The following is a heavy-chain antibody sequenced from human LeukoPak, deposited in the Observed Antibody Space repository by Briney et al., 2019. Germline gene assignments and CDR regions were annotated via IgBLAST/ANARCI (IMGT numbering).Heavy chain of an antibody. D-gene: IGHD6-19*01. CDR1: GYTFTSYG. J-gene: IGHJ4*02. V-gene: IGHV1-18*01. CDR3: ARRFAEQWLDYFDY. Sequence: ASVKVSCKASGYTFTSYGINWVRQAPGQGLEWMGWISAYNGNTNYAQKLQGRVTMTTDTSTSTAYMELRSLRSDDTAVYYCARRFAEQWLDYFDYWGQGTLVTVSS. CDR2: ISAYNGNT.